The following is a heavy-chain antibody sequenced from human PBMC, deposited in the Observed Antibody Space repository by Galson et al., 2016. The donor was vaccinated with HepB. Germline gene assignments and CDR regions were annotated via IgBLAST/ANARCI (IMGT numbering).Heavy chain of an antibody. V-gene: IGHV2-5*01. CDR3: SRRTLHAGHWTFDY. CDR2: IYWNDDK. J-gene: IGHJ4*02. D-gene: IGHD1-1*01. Sequence: PALVKPTQTLTLTCTFSEFSLSTSGVGVGWIRQPPGEALEWLALIYWNDDKRYSPSLKSSFSITKDTSKNQVVLTMTNMDPVDTATYYCSRRTLHAGHWTFDYWGQGTLVTVSS. CDR1: EFSLSTSGVG.